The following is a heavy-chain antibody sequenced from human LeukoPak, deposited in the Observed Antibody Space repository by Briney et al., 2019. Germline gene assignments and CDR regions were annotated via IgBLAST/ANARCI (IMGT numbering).Heavy chain of an antibody. CDR3: GRELDGSVDY. Sequence: GGSLRLSCAASEFTFSTYWMSWVRQAPGKGLEWVANIQQDGIKKYYVDSVEGRFTISRENAKNSLFLQMSSLRADDTAVYYCGRELDGSVDYWGQGTLVTVSS. V-gene: IGHV3-7*01. CDR2: IQQDGIKK. D-gene: IGHD3-10*01. J-gene: IGHJ4*02. CDR1: EFTFSTYW.